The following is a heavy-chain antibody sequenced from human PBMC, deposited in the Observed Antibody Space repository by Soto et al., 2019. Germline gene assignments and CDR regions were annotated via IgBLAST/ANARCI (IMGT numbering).Heavy chain of an antibody. CDR1: GGSISSGGYY. Sequence: SETLSLTCTVSGGSISSGGYYWSWIRQHPGKGLEWIGYIYYSGSTYYNPSLKGRVTISVDTSKNQFSLKLSSVTAADTAVYYCARDLHGDYRGGFDYWGQGTLVTVSS. CDR2: IYYSGST. V-gene: IGHV4-31*03. J-gene: IGHJ4*02. D-gene: IGHD4-17*01. CDR3: ARDLHGDYRGGFDY.